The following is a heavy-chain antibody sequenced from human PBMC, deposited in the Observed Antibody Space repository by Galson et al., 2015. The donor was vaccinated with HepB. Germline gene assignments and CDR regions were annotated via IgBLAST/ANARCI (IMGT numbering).Heavy chain of an antibody. CDR2: ISGSGFST. J-gene: IGHJ4*01. Sequence: LRLSCAASGFTFSTYAMIWVRQAPGKGLEWVSAISGSGFSTYYADSVKGRFTISRDNSKNTLDLQMESLRAQDTAVYYCAKYRSSSWAYFDYWGLGTLVTVSS. D-gene: IGHD6-13*01. CDR3: AKYRSSSWAYFDY. V-gene: IGHV3-23*01. CDR1: GFTFSTYA.